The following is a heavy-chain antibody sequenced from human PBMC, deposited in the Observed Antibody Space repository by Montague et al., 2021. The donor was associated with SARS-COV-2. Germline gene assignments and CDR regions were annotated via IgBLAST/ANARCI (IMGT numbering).Heavy chain of an antibody. J-gene: IGHJ6*02. CDR2: TYYRSKWYN. CDR3: TSRREGNYNVMDV. Sequence: CAISGDSVSSNSATWNWVRQSPSRGLEWLGRTYYRSKWYNDYAVSVRGRVTINPDTSKNQFSLQLNSVTPEDTAIYYCTSRREGNYNVMDVWGQGTMATVSS. CDR1: GDSVSSNSAT. D-gene: IGHD3-10*01. V-gene: IGHV6-1*01.